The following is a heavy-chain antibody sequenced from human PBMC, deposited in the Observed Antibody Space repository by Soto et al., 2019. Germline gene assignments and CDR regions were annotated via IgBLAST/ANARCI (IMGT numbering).Heavy chain of an antibody. J-gene: IGHJ6*03. D-gene: IGHD6-6*01. CDR1: GFTFSSYW. CDR2: IKQDGSEK. V-gene: IGHV3-7*01. CDR3: ARARSSSSVYYYYYYMDV. Sequence: PGGSLRLSCAASGFTFSSYWISWVRQAPGKGLEWVANIKQDGSEKYYVDSVKGRFTISRDNAKNSLYLQMNSLRAEDTAVYYCARARSSSSVYYYYYYMDVWGKGTTVTVSS.